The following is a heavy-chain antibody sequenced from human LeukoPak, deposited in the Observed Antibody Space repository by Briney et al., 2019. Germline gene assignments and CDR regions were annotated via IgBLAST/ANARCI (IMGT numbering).Heavy chain of an antibody. Sequence: SETLSLTCAVYGGSFSGYYWSWIRQPPGKGLEWIGEINHSGSTNYNPSLKSRVTISVDTSKNQFSLKLTSVTAADTAVYYCARDGVTNDGTDVWGQGTTVTVSS. CDR2: INHSGST. V-gene: IGHV4-34*01. CDR3: ARDGVTNDGTDV. J-gene: IGHJ6*02. CDR1: GGSFSGYY. D-gene: IGHD4-17*01.